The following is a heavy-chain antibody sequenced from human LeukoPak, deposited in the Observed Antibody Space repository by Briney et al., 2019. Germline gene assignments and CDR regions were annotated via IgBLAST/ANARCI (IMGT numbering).Heavy chain of an antibody. CDR3: AKDIRDGYNSYFDY. D-gene: IGHD5-24*01. V-gene: IGHV3-30*18. CDR1: GFTFSSYG. Sequence: PGGSLRLSCAASGFTFSSYGMHWVRQAPGKGLEWVAVISYDGSNKYYADSVKGRFTISRDNSKNTLYLQMNSLRAEDTAVYYCAKDIRDGYNSYFDYWGQGTLVTASS. J-gene: IGHJ4*02. CDR2: ISYDGSNK.